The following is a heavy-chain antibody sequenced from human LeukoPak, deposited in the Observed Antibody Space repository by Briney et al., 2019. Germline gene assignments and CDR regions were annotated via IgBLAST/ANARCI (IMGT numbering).Heavy chain of an antibody. Sequence: GESLKISCKDSGYSFASSWIAWVRQTPGKGLEWMGIVYPGDSDTRYSPSFQGQVTISADKSISTAYLQWSSLKASDTAMYYRARLSEAATGPYYYYGMAVWGQGTTVTVSS. CDR1: GYSFASSW. CDR2: VYPGDSDT. D-gene: IGHD6-13*01. V-gene: IGHV5-51*01. CDR3: ARLSEAATGPYYYYGMAV. J-gene: IGHJ6*02.